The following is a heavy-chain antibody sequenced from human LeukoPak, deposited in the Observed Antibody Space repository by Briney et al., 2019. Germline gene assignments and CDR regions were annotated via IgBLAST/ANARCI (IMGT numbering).Heavy chain of an antibody. Sequence: GGSLRLSCAASAFTFSTHGMVWVRQAPGKGLEWLSFISSSGNTKYYADSVKGRFTISRDNAKNSLYLQMNSLRPGDTAVYYCARDSTDYDSSGHMWDKSLDCWGQGTLLTVSS. V-gene: IGHV3-48*03. CDR3: ARDSTDYDSSGHMWDKSLDC. CDR2: ISSSGNTK. CDR1: AFTFSTHG. J-gene: IGHJ4*02. D-gene: IGHD3-22*01.